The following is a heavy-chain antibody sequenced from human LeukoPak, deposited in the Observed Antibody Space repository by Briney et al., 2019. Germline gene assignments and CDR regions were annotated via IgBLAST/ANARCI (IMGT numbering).Heavy chain of an antibody. D-gene: IGHD3-22*01. CDR2: ISHSGST. V-gene: IGHV4-34*01. CDR3: ARAEQTYYYDSSGYYSAFSWFDP. J-gene: IGHJ5*02. Sequence: SETLSLTCAVYGGSFSGYYWSWIRQPPGKGLEWIGDISHSGSTNYNPSLKSRVTISVDTSKNQFSLKLSSVTAADTAVYYCARAEQTYYYDSSGYYSAFSWFDPWGQGTLVTVSS. CDR1: GGSFSGYY.